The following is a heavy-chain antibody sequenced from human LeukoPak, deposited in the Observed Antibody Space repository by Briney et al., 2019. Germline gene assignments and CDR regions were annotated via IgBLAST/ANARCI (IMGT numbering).Heavy chain of an antibody. Sequence: GSSVQVSCKASGYTFTGYYMHWVRQAPGQGLEWMGWINPNSGGAKYAQKFQGRVTMTRDTSINTAYMELSRLKSDDTAIYYCARVSATVPTHWGQGTLLTVSS. J-gene: IGHJ4*02. D-gene: IGHD4-17*01. CDR1: GYTFTGYY. CDR3: ARVSATVPTH. V-gene: IGHV1-2*02. CDR2: INPNSGGA.